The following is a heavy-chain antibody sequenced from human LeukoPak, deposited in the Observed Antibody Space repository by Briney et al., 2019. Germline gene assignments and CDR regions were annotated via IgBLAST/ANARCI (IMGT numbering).Heavy chain of an antibody. CDR2: IQSKTDGGTT. CDR1: GFTFTSYA. V-gene: IGHV3-15*01. Sequence: PGASLRLSCAASGFTFTSYAMSWVRQAPGKGPEWIGRIQSKTDGGTTDYAAPVKGRFTISRGDSKNTLYLQMNSLKTEDTAVYYCTTDFVVVTADPAGYWGQGTLVTVSS. J-gene: IGHJ4*02. D-gene: IGHD2-21*02. CDR3: TTDFVVVTADPAGY.